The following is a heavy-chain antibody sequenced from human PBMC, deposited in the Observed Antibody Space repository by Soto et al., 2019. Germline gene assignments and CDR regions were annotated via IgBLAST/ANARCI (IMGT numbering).Heavy chain of an antibody. CDR2: IYSGGST. J-gene: IGHJ6*02. V-gene: IGHV3-53*02. D-gene: IGHD2-2*01. CDR3: ASSNCSSTSCYATSYYYYYYGMDV. CDR1: GFTVSSNY. Sequence: EVQLVETGGGLIQPGGSLRLSCAASGFTVSSNYMSWVRQAPGKGLEWVSVIYSGGSTYYADSVKGRFTISRDNSKNTLYLQMNSLSAEDPAVYYCASSNCSSTSCYATSYYYYYYGMDVWGQGTTLTVSS.